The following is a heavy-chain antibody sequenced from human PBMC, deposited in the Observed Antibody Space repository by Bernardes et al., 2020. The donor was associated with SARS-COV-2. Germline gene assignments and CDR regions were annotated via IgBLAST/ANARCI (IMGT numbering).Heavy chain of an antibody. J-gene: IGHJ6*02. CDR3: ARSPSLFCGMDV. Sequence: ASVKVSCKDSGYLFTGYYIHWVRQAPGQGLAWMGWIDPNSGGSKYAQKFQGRVTVTRDTPVSTIYMDLSSLRSDDTAVCYCARSPSLFCGMDVLGQGTTVTVSS. D-gene: IGHD3-3*01. V-gene: IGHV1-2*02. CDR1: GYLFTGYY. CDR2: IDPNSGGS.